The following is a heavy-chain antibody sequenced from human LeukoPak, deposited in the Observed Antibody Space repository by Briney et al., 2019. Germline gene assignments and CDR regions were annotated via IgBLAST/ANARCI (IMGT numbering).Heavy chain of an antibody. Sequence: GGSLRLSCAASGFAFSSYAMSWVRQAPGKGLEWVSAISGSGGSTYYADSVKGRFSISRDNAKSSLYLQMNTLRADDTAVYYCARDRALYDSRRGYYYTEDDYWGQGTLVTVSS. V-gene: IGHV3-23*01. J-gene: IGHJ4*02. CDR2: ISGSGGST. D-gene: IGHD3-22*01. CDR1: GFAFSSYA. CDR3: ARDRALYDSRRGYYYTEDDY.